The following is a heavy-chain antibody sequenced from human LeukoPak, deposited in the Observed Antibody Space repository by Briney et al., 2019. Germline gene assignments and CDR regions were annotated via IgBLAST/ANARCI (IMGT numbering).Heavy chain of an antibody. CDR2: ISYDGSNK. Sequence: PGRSLRLSCAASGFTFSSYAMHWVRQAPGKGLEWVAVISYDGSNKYYADSVKDRSTISRDNSKNTLYLQMNSLRAEDTAVYYCASPIAVAGTLDYWGQGTLVTVSS. CDR3: ASPIAVAGTLDY. CDR1: GFTFSSYA. D-gene: IGHD6-19*01. V-gene: IGHV3-30*04. J-gene: IGHJ4*02.